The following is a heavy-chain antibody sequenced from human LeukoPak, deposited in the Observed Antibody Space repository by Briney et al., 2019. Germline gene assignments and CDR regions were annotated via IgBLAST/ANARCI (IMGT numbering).Heavy chain of an antibody. CDR3: ARVRCSSTSCYTLRGYFDY. Sequence: SSETLSLTCAVYGGSFRGYYWSWIRQPPGKGLEWIGEINHSGSTNYNPSLKSRVTISVDTSKNQFSLKLSSVTAADTAVYYCARVRCSSTSCYTLRGYFDYWGQGTLVTVSS. D-gene: IGHD2-2*02. V-gene: IGHV4-34*01. CDR2: INHSGST. J-gene: IGHJ4*02. CDR1: GGSFRGYY.